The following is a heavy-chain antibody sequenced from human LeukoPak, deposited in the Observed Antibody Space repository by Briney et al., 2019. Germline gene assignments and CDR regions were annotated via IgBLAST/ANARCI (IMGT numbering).Heavy chain of an antibody. J-gene: IGHJ1*01. V-gene: IGHV4-31*03. CDR3: ARADYYYDSSGYYYVEYFQH. CDR2: IYYSGST. CDR1: GGSISSGGYY. Sequence: KSSETLSLTCTVSGGSISSGGYYWSWIRQHPGKGLEWIGYIYYSGSTYYNPSLKSRVTISVDTSKNQFSLKLSSVTAADTAVYYCARADYYYDSSGYYYVEYFQHWGQGTLVTVSS. D-gene: IGHD3-22*01.